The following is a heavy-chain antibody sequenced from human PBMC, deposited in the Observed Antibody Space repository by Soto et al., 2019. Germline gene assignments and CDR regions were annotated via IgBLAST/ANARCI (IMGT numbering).Heavy chain of an antibody. CDR2: ISAYNGNT. J-gene: IGHJ3*02. CDR1: GYTFTSYG. D-gene: IGHD6-13*01. Sequence: QVQLVQSGAEVKKPGASVKVSCKASGYTFTSYGISWVRQAPGQGLEWMGWISAYNGNTNYAQKLQGRVTMTTDTSTSTGYMELRNLRSDGTGVDYGARDMYSSSWYEFDAFDIWGQGTMVTVSS. CDR3: ARDMYSSSWYEFDAFDI. V-gene: IGHV1-18*01.